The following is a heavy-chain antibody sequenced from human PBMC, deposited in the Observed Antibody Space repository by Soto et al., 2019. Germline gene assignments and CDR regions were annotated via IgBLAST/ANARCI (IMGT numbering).Heavy chain of an antibody. CDR1: GGSISSGGYY. CDR2: IYYSGST. CDR3: ARAPSIVVVPAATLFDP. Sequence: SETLSLTCTVSGGSISSGGYYWSWIRQHPGKGLEWIGYIYYSGSTYYNPSLKSRVTISVDTSKNQFSLKLSSVTAADTAVYYCARAPSIVVVPAATLFDPWGQGTLVTVSS. J-gene: IGHJ5*02. D-gene: IGHD2-2*01. V-gene: IGHV4-31*03.